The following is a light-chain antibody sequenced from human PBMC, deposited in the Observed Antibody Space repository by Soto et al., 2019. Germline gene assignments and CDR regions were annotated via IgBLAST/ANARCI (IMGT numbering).Light chain of an antibody. V-gene: IGKV1-39*01. CDR1: QSIRTF. CDR2: DVS. J-gene: IGKJ1*01. Sequence: DIQMTQSPSSLSASVGDRVTITCRASQSIRTFLNWYQQKPRKAPRLLMYDVSTLESGVPSRFSGNGSGTDFTLTISSLQPEDVATYYCQQSFSTPWTFGQGTKVDIK. CDR3: QQSFSTPWT.